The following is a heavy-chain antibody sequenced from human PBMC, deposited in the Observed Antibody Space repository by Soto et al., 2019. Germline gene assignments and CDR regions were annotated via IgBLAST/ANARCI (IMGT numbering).Heavy chain of an antibody. CDR3: AKPYYDFWSGYNKGDYYYMDV. CDR1: GFTFSSYG. Sequence: QVQLVESGGGVVQPGRSLRLSCAASGFTFSSYGMHWVRQAPGKGLEWVAVISYDGSNKYYADSVKGRFTISRDNSKNTLYLQMNSLRAEDTAVYYCAKPYYDFWSGYNKGDYYYMDVWGKGTTVTVSS. CDR2: ISYDGSNK. D-gene: IGHD3-3*01. J-gene: IGHJ6*03. V-gene: IGHV3-30*18.